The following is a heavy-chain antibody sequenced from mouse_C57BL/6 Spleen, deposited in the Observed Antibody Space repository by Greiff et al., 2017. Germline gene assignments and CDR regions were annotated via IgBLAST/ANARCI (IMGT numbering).Heavy chain of an antibody. D-gene: IGHD2-5*01. Sequence: QVQLQQPGAELVRPGSSVKLSCKASGYTFTSYWMHWVKQRPIQGLDWIGNIDPSDSETHYNQKFKDKATLTVDKSSSTAYMQLSSLTSEDSAVYYCARGGYSKEEYYFDYWGQGTTLTVSS. V-gene: IGHV1-52*01. CDR1: GYTFTSYW. CDR3: ARGGYSKEEYYFDY. J-gene: IGHJ2*01. CDR2: IDPSDSET.